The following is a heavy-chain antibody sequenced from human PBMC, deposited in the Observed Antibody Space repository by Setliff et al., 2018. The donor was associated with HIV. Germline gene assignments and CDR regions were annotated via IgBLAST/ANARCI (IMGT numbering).Heavy chain of an antibody. D-gene: IGHD6-13*01. Sequence: GGSLRLSCAASGFTLSSNWMSWVRQAPGKGLEWVANIKPDGSERYYVDSVKGRFTISRDNAKNSLCLQMSSLRAEDTAVYYCAREIGDSGWFMMFDYWGQGTLVTVSS. CDR2: IKPDGSER. CDR3: AREIGDSGWFMMFDY. V-gene: IGHV3-7*01. J-gene: IGHJ4*02. CDR1: GFTLSSNW.